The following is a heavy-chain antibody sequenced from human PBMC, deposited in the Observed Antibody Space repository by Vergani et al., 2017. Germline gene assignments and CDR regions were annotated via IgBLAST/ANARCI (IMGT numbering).Heavy chain of an antibody. J-gene: IGHJ4*02. V-gene: IGHV4-34*01. CDR2: INHRGST. CDR3: AREDCSSTSCYTGRLDY. Sequence: QVQLQQWGAGLLKPSETLSLTCAVYGGSFSAYYWSWIRQPPGKGLEWIGEINHRGSTNYNPSLKSRVTISVDTSKNQFSLKLSSVTAADTAVYYCAREDCSSTSCYTGRLDYWGQGTLVTVSS. D-gene: IGHD2-2*02. CDR1: GGSFSAYY.